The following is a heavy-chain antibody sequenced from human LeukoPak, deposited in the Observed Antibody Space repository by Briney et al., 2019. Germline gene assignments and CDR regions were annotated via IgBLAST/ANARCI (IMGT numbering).Heavy chain of an antibody. Sequence: SETLSLTCTVSGGSISSYYWSWIRQPPGKGLEWIGYIYYSGSTNYNPSLKSRVTISVDTSKNQFSPKLSSVTAADTAVYYCARDGATVAFDYWGQGTLVTVSS. CDR2: IYYSGST. D-gene: IGHD4-23*01. V-gene: IGHV4-59*01. J-gene: IGHJ4*02. CDR1: GGSISSYY. CDR3: ARDGATVAFDY.